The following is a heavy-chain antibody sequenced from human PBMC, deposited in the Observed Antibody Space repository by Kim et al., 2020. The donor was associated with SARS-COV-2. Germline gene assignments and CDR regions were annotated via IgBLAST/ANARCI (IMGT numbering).Heavy chain of an antibody. CDR3: ARHPGYYYYYIDV. CDR2: IYPGDSDT. CDR1: GYSFTSYW. Sequence: GESLKISCKGSGYSFTSYWIGWVRQMPGKGLEWMGIIYPGDSDTRYSPSFQGQVTISADKSISTAYLKWSSLKASDTAMYYCARHPGYYYYYIDVWGKGTAVTVSS. V-gene: IGHV5-51*01. J-gene: IGHJ6*03.